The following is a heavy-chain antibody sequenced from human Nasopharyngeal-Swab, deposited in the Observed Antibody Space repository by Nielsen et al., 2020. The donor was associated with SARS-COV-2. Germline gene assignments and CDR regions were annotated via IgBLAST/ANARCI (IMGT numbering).Heavy chain of an antibody. Sequence: GSLRRSCTGSGGSISSSRYYWGWIRQPPGKGLEWIGSIYYSGSTYYNPSLKSRVTISVDTSKNQFSLKLSSVTAADTAVYYCARVGASTIFGVAIINAFDIWGQGTMVTVSS. D-gene: IGHD3-3*01. CDR3: ARVGASTIFGVAIINAFDI. J-gene: IGHJ3*02. V-gene: IGHV4-39*01. CDR2: IYYSGST. CDR1: GGSISSSRYY.